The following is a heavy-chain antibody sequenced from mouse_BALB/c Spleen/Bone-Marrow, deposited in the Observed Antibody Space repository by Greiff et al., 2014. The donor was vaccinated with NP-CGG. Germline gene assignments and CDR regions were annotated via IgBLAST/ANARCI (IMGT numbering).Heavy chain of an antibody. V-gene: IGHV14-3*02. D-gene: IGHD1-1*01. CDR3: ARYYYGSSLFDY. J-gene: IGHJ2*01. CDR1: GFNIKDTY. CDR2: IDPANGNT. Sequence: EVQLQQSGAELVKPGASVKLSCTASGFNIKDTYMHRVKQRPEQGLEWIGRIDPANGNTKYDPKFQGKATITADTSSSTAYLQLSSLTSEDTAVYYCARYYYGSSLFDYWGQGTTLTVSS.